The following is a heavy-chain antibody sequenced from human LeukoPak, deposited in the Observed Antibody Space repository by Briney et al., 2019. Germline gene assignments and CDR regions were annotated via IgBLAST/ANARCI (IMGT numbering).Heavy chain of an antibody. V-gene: IGHV3-9*01. CDR1: GFTFDDYA. Sequence: PGRSLRLSCAAAGFTFDDYAMHCVRQAPGKGLEWGSGISWNSGSIGYADSVKGRFTISRDNAKSSLYLQMNSLRAEDAALYYCAKDGGELGDLFDYWGQGTLVTVSS. J-gene: IGHJ4*02. CDR3: AKDGGELGDLFDY. D-gene: IGHD3-16*01. CDR2: ISWNSGSI.